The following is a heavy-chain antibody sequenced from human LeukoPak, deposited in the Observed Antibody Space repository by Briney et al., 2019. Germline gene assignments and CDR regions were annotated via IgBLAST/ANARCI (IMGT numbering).Heavy chain of an antibody. CDR2: IKEDGSEK. Sequence: GGPLRLSCAASGFTFSNAWTSWVRQAPGKGLEWVANIKEDGSEKHYVDSVKGRFTISRDNAKNSLFLQMNSLRAEDTALYYCANGRSPDNWGQGTLVTVSS. CDR3: ANGRSPDN. D-gene: IGHD1-26*01. J-gene: IGHJ4*02. V-gene: IGHV3-7*01. CDR1: GFTFSNAW.